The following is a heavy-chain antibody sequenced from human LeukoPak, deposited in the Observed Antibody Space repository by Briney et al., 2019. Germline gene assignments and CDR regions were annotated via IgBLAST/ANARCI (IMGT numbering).Heavy chain of an antibody. J-gene: IGHJ6*03. V-gene: IGHV3-74*01. CDR1: GFTFRNFW. CDR2: IIYDGAAT. CDR3: TREKVLRGDYYYYMDA. Sequence: PGGSLRLSCAASGFTFRNFWMHWVRHVPGEGLVWVSRIIYDGAATNYADSVRGRFTISRDNANNMLYLQMNSLRVEDTGIYYCTREKVLRGDYYYYMDAWGKGTTVTVSS. D-gene: IGHD3-10*01.